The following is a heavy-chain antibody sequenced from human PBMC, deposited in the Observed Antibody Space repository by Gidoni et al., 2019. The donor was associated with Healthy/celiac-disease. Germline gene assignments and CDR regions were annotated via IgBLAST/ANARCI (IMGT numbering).Heavy chain of an antibody. CDR1: GGSISSYY. CDR2: IYYSGST. J-gene: IGHJ4*02. Sequence: QVQLQESGPGLVKPSETLSLTCTVSGGSISSYYWSWIRQPPGKGLEWIGYIYYSGSTNYNPSLKSRVTISVDTSKNQFSLKLSSVTAADTAVYYCARAGGPPAFDYWGQGTLVTVSS. CDR3: ARAGGPPAFDY. V-gene: IGHV4-59*01.